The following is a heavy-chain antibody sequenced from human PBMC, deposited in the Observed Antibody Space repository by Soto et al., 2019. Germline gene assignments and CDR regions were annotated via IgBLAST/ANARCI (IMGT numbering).Heavy chain of an antibody. D-gene: IGHD1-26*01. CDR2: IKQDGGEK. J-gene: IGHJ4*02. CDR1: GFTFSSYW. CDR3: GRDLRDWDSGSYSYDY. V-gene: IGHV3-7*04. Sequence: GGSLRLSCAASGFTFSSYWMSWFRQAPGKGLEWVANIKQDGGEKNYVDSVKGRFTISRDNAKKSLYLQMNSLRAEDTAVYYCGRDLRDWDSGSYSYDYWGQGTLVIGSS.